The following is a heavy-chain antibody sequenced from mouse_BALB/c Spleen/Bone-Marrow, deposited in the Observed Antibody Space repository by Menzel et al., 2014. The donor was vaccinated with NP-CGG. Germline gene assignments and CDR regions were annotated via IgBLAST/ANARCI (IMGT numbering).Heavy chain of an antibody. CDR3: AENGNYPAWFAY. CDR1: GYTFSSYW. J-gene: IGHJ3*01. V-gene: IGHV1-9*01. Sequence: QVQLQQSGAELMKPGASVKISCKATGYTFSSYWIEWVKQRPGHGLEWIGEILPGSGSTNYNEKFKGKATFTADTSSNPAFMQLSSLASEDSAVYSFAENGNYPAWFAYWGQGTLVTVSA. CDR2: ILPGSGST. D-gene: IGHD2-1*01.